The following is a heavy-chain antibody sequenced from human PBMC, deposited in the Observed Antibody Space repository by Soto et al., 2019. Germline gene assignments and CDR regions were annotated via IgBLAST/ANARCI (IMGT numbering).Heavy chain of an antibody. D-gene: IGHD3-22*01. CDR1: GYTFTSYG. Sequence: ASVKVSCKASGYTFTSYGISWVRQAPGQGLEWMGWTSAYNGNTNYAQKLQGRVTMTTDTSTSTAYMELRSLRSDDTAVYYCARDHPHYYDSSGPPDYWGQGTLVTVSS. J-gene: IGHJ4*02. V-gene: IGHV1-18*01. CDR3: ARDHPHYYDSSGPPDY. CDR2: TSAYNGNT.